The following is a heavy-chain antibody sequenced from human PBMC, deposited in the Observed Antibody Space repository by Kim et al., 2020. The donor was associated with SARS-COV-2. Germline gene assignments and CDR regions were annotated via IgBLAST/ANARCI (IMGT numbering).Heavy chain of an antibody. V-gene: IGHV1-18*01. Sequence: ASVKVSCKTSGYTFTSYGISWVRQAPGQGLEWMGWISAYNGNTNFAQKLQGRVTLTTDTSTSTAYMDLRSLTSDDTAVYYCARGVGETTPITYWGQGNLVTVSS. CDR1: GYTFTSYG. J-gene: IGHJ4*02. CDR3: ARGVGETTPITY. D-gene: IGHD4-4*01. CDR2: ISAYNGNT.